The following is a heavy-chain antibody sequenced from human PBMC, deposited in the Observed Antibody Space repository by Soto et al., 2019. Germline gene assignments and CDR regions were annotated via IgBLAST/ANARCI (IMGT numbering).Heavy chain of an antibody. CDR2: INTGNGNT. D-gene: IGHD3-22*01. Sequence: QAQLVQSGAEVQKPGASVKDSCKASGYAFTRFTIHWVRQAPGQRLEWMGSINTGNGNTRFLQKFQGRVTFTRDTSANTAYMELSSLISEDTAVYYCVRPKDYDDCLDLWGQGTLVTVSS. J-gene: IGHJ4*02. CDR1: GYAFTRFT. CDR3: VRPKDYDDCLDL. V-gene: IGHV1-3*04.